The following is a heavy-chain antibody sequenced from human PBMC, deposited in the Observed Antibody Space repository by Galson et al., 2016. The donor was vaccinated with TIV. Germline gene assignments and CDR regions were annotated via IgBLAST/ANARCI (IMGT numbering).Heavy chain of an antibody. J-gene: IGHJ5*02. V-gene: IGHV1-3*04. D-gene: IGHD2-2*01. CDR1: GYSFTSYG. Sequence: SVKVSCKASGYSFTSYGIHWMRQAPGQRLEWMGWINTATGYTKYSQNFQDRITITRDTSASTAYMELSSLRSEDTAMYYCARLGYCSSISCCQFDPWGQGTLVAVSS. CDR3: ARLGYCSSISCCQFDP. CDR2: INTATGYT.